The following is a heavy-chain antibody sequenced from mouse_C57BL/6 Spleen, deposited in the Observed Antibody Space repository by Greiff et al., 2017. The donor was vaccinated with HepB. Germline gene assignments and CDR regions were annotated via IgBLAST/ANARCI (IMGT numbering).Heavy chain of an antibody. CDR2: INPSTGGT. V-gene: IGHV1-42*01. CDR1: GYSFTGYY. CDR3: ARSVGELVFAY. J-gene: IGHJ3*01. Sequence: VQLQQSGPELVKPGASVKISCKASGYSFTGYYMNWVKQSPAKSLEWIGEINPSTGGTTYNQKFKAKATLTVDKSSSTAYMQLKSLTSEDSAVYYCARSVGELVFAYWGQGTLVTVSA. D-gene: IGHD4-1*01.